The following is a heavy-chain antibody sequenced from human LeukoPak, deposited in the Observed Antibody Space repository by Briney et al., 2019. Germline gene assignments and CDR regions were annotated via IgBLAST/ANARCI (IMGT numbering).Heavy chain of an antibody. V-gene: IGHV3-15*01. D-gene: IGHD3-10*01. J-gene: IGHJ4*02. CDR2: IKSKTDGGTT. Sequence: GGSLRLSCAASGFTFSSYAMSWVRQAPGKGLEWVGRIKSKTDGGTTDYAAPVKGRFTISRDDSKNTLCLQMNSLKTEDTAVYYCTTEDDYYGSGSYYMPNYWGQGTLVTVSS. CDR3: TTEDDYYGSGSYYMPNY. CDR1: GFTFSSYA.